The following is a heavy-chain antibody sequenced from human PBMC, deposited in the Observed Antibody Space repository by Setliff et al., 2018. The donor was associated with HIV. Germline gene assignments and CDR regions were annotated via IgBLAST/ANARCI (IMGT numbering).Heavy chain of an antibody. V-gene: IGHV4-38-2*01. D-gene: IGHD4-4*01. CDR1: GYSISSGYY. CDR2: IYHSGST. J-gene: IGHJ5*02. CDR3: ARVHDSNGLWFHP. Sequence: SETLSLTCAVSGYSISSGYYWGWIRQPPGKGLEWIGTIYHSGSTYYNPSLKSRVTIPVDTSKNKFSLRLSSVTAADSAVYFCARVHDSNGLWFHPWGQGTLVTVSS.